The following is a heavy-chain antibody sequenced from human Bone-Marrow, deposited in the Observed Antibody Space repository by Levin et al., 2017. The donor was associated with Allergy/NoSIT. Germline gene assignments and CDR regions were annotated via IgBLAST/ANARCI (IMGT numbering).Heavy chain of an antibody. Sequence: QSGGSLRLSCAASGFTVSSNYMSWVRQAPGKGLEWVSVIYSGGSTYYADSVKGRFTISRDNSKNTLYLQMNSLRAEDTAVYYCARAVETRYSSGWYYYYYYMDVWGKGTTVTVSS. V-gene: IGHV3-53*01. D-gene: IGHD6-19*01. J-gene: IGHJ6*03. CDR1: GFTVSSNY. CDR3: ARAVETRYSSGWYYYYYYMDV. CDR2: IYSGGST.